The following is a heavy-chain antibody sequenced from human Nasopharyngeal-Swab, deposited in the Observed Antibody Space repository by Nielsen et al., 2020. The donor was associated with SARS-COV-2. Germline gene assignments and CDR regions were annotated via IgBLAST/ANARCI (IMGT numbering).Heavy chain of an antibody. D-gene: IGHD2-15*01. CDR2: INHSGST. Sequence: SETLSLTCAVYGASFSGYYWSWIRQPPGKGLEWIGEINHSGSTNYNPSLKSRVTISVDTSKNQFSLKLSSVTAADTAVYYCARRRLGYCSGGSCYFDYWGQGTLVTVSS. V-gene: IGHV4-34*01. CDR3: ARRRLGYCSGGSCYFDY. CDR1: GASFSGYY. J-gene: IGHJ4*02.